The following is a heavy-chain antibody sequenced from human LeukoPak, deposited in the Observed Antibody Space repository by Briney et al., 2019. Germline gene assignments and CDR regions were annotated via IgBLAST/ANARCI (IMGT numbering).Heavy chain of an antibody. CDR2: IYYSGST. CDR1: GGSISSSSYY. V-gene: IGHV4-39*07. J-gene: IGHJ4*02. Sequence: PSETLSLTCTVSGGSISSSSYYWGWIRQPPGKGLEWIGSIYYSGSTYYNPSLKSRVTISVDKSKNQFSLKLSAVPAADTAVYYCASFSGGSGIGNDYWGQGTLVTVSS. CDR3: ASFSGGSGIGNDY. D-gene: IGHD3-10*01.